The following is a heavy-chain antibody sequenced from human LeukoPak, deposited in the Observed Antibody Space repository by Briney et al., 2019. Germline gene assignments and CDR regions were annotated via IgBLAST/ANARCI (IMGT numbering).Heavy chain of an antibody. CDR1: GFTFSTYI. J-gene: IGHJ5*02. CDR3: ARDMGNSGYDLNWFDP. CDR2: IGTSTSYI. V-gene: IGHV3-21*01. Sequence: PGGSLRLSCAASGFTFSTYIMNWVRQTPGKGLEWVSSIGTSTSYIYYADSVKGRFTISRDNAKNTLYLQMNSLRAEDTAVYYCARDMGNSGYDLNWFDPWGQGTLVTVSS. D-gene: IGHD5-12*01.